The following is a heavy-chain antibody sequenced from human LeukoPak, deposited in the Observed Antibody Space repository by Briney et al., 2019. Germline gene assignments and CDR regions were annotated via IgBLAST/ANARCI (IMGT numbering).Heavy chain of an antibody. D-gene: IGHD1-26*01. Sequence: ASVRVSCKASGGTFSSYAISWVRQAPGQGLEWMGGIIPIFGTVNYAQKFQGRVTITADKSTSTAYMELSSLRSEDTAVYYCARDTGATNAFDIWGQGTMVTVSS. CDR2: IIPIFGTV. J-gene: IGHJ3*02. CDR3: ARDTGATNAFDI. V-gene: IGHV1-69*06. CDR1: GGTFSSYA.